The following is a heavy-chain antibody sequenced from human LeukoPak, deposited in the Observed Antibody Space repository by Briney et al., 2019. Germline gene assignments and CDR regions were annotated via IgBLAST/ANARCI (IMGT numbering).Heavy chain of an antibody. CDR2: INHSGST. CDR1: GGSFSGYY. V-gene: IGHV4-34*01. CDR3: ALSGYNSGWRIDY. D-gene: IGHD6-19*01. Sequence: SETLSLTCAVYGGSFSGYYWSWIRQPPGKGLEWIGEINHSGSTNYNPSLKSRVTISVDTSKNQFSLELSSVTAADTAMYYRALSGYNSGWRIDYWGQGALATVSS. J-gene: IGHJ4*02.